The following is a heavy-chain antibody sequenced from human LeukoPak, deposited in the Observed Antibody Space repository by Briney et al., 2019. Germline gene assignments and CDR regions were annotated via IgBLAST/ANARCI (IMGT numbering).Heavy chain of an antibody. D-gene: IGHD3-9*01. CDR2: IYWDDDK. CDR3: AHSHPYYDILTGYYKEGYYFDY. CDR1: GFSLSTSGVG. Sequence: SGPTLVNPTQTLTLTCTFSGFSLSTSGVGVGWIRQPPGKALEWLALIYWDDDKRYSPSLKSRLTITKDTSKNQVVLTMTNMDPVDTATYYCAHSHPYYDILTGYYKEGYYFDYWGQGTLVTVSS. J-gene: IGHJ4*02. V-gene: IGHV2-5*02.